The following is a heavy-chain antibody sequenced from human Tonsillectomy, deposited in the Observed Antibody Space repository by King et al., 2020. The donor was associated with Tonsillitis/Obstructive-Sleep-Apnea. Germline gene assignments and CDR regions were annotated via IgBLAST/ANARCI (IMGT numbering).Heavy chain of an antibody. J-gene: IGHJ4*02. V-gene: IGHV5-51*01. CDR2: IYPGDSDT. CDR3: ARMRGGIGNGCYGDFTY. D-gene: IGHD2-15*01. CDR1: GDTFTSNW. Sequence: AQLVQSGAEVKKPGESLNISCKGSGDTFTSNWIGWVRQVPGKGLEWMGIIYPGDSDTRYSPSFQGQVTFSVDKSINTAYLQWSSLRASDSAMYYCARMRGGIGNGCYGDFTYGAKETLSTVSS.